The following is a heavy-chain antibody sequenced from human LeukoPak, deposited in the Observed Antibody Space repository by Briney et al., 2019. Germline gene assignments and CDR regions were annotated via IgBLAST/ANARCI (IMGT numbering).Heavy chain of an antibody. CDR3: ATGGRRYYAD. Sequence: GGSLRLSCVVSGFMFSSNTMTWVHQAPGKGLEWVANMKEDGNEKHYVDSVKGRFTISRDNAKNSLYLQMNSLRAEDTAVYYCATGGRRYYADWGQGTLVTVSS. V-gene: IGHV3-7*01. CDR2: MKEDGNEK. J-gene: IGHJ4*02. CDR1: GFMFSSNT. D-gene: IGHD2/OR15-2a*01.